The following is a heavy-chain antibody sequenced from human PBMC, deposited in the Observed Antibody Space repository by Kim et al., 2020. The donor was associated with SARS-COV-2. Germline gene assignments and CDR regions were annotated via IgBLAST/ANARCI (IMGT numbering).Heavy chain of an antibody. V-gene: IGHV3-9*01. Sequence: VYADSVRGSFTTARDTAKNSLYLQMERLSPEDTALYYCGRDREPGSMDVWGQGTTVTVSS. CDR3: GRDREPGSMDV. D-gene: IGHD6-13*01. J-gene: IGHJ6*02.